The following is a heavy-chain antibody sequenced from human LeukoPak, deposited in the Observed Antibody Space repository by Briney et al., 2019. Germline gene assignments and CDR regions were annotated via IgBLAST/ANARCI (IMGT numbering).Heavy chain of an antibody. CDR2: ITSNGGST. CDR1: GFTFSSYG. CDR3: ARQRLRLGELSLLLDS. Sequence: TGGSLRLSCAASGFTFSSYGMHWVRQAPGKGLEFVSVITSNGGSTYYADSVKGRFTISRDNSKNTLYLQMGSLRAEDMAVYYCARQRLRLGELSLLLDSWGQGTLVTVSS. J-gene: IGHJ4*02. V-gene: IGHV3-64*02. D-gene: IGHD3-16*02.